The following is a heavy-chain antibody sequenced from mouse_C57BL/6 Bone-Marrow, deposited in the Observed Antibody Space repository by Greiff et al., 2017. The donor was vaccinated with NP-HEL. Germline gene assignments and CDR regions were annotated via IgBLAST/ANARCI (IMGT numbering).Heavy chain of an antibody. Sequence: QVQLQQSGADLAQPGASVSLSCKASGYTFTTYWMHWVHQRPGKGLEWIGYINPRNGYTKDNQKVKDKATLTADKSTSTAYMQLGSLTYEDAAGYYCARGSSPWFAYRGQGTLVTVSA. D-gene: IGHD1-1*01. J-gene: IGHJ3*01. CDR2: INPRNGYT. V-gene: IGHV1-7*01. CDR3: ARGSSPWFAY. CDR1: GYTFTTYW.